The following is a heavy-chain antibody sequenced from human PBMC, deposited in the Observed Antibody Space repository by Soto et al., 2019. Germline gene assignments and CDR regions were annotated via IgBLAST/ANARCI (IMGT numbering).Heavy chain of an antibody. CDR3: ARAPIGYCSGGSCYGTYYFDY. CDR2: IYTSGST. Sequence: QVQLQESGPGLVKPSETLSLTCTVSGGSISSYYWSWIRQPAGKGLEWIGRIYTSGSTNYNPSLNSRVTMSVDTSKNQFSLKLSSVTAADTAVYYCARAPIGYCSGGSCYGTYYFDYWGQGTLVTVSS. V-gene: IGHV4-4*07. CDR1: GGSISSYY. D-gene: IGHD2-15*01. J-gene: IGHJ4*02.